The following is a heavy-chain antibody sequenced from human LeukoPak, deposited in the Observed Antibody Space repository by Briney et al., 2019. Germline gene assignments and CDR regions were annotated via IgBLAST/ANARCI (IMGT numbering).Heavy chain of an antibody. CDR1: GFTFTTYS. Sequence: GGSLRLSCAASGFTFTTYSMNWVRQAPGKGLEWVSSISSSSAYIYYADSVKGRFTISRDNAKNSLYLRMNSLRAEDTAVYYCARDSASPYWGQGTMVTVSS. J-gene: IGHJ3*01. V-gene: IGHV3-21*01. CDR2: ISSSSAYI. CDR3: ARDSASPY.